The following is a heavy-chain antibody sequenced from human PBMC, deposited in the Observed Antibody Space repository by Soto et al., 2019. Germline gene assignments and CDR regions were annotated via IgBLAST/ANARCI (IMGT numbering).Heavy chain of an antibody. V-gene: IGHV4-31*03. CDR1: GGSISSGGYY. CDR2: IYYSGST. J-gene: IGHJ6*02. Sequence: SSETLSLACTVSGGSISSGGYYWSWIRQHPGKGLEWIGYIYYSGSTYYNPSLKSRVTISVDTSKNQFSPKLSSVTAADTAVYYCARVGRYSSIRQQLVRYYYYGMDVWGQGTTVTVSS. D-gene: IGHD6-13*01. CDR3: ARVGRYSSIRQQLVRYYYYGMDV.